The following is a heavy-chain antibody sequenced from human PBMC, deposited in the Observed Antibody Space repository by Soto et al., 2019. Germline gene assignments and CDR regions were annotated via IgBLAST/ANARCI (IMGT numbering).Heavy chain of an antibody. CDR1: GFTFSSYV. V-gene: IGHV3-30*18. D-gene: IGHD2-8*01. CDR2: ISYDGSNK. CDR3: AKDETVYAIYPVGAFDI. Sequence: GGSLRLSCAASGFTFSSYVMHWVRQAPGKGLEWVAVISYDGSNKYYADSVKGRFTISRDNSKNTLYLQMNSLRAEDTAVYYCAKDETVYAIYPVGAFDIWGQGTMVTVS. J-gene: IGHJ3*02.